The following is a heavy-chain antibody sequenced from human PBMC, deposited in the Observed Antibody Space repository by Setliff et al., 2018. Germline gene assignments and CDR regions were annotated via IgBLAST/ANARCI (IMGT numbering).Heavy chain of an antibody. CDR3: ARVAAYSSSWYNYYYGMDV. J-gene: IGHJ6*02. V-gene: IGHV4-34*01. D-gene: IGHD6-13*01. Sequence: PSETLSLTCAVYGGSFSGYYWSWIRQPPGKGLEWIGEINHSGSTNYNPSLKSRVTISVDTSKNQFSLKLSSVTAADTAIYYCARVAAYSSSWYNYYYGMDVWGQGTTVTV. CDR1: GGSFSGYY. CDR2: INHSGST.